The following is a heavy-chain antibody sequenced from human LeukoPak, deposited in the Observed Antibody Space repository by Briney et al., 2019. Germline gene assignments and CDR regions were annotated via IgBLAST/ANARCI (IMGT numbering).Heavy chain of an antibody. D-gene: IGHD3-10*01. CDR1: GYTLNKYG. Sequence: ASVKVSCKASGYTLNKYGISWVRQAPGQRLEWMGWINAGNGNTKYSQKFQGRVTITRDTSASTAYMELSSLRSEDTAVYYCARDEGTYYYYGMDVWGQGTTVTVSS. CDR2: INAGNGNT. J-gene: IGHJ6*02. CDR3: ARDEGTYYYYGMDV. V-gene: IGHV1-3*01.